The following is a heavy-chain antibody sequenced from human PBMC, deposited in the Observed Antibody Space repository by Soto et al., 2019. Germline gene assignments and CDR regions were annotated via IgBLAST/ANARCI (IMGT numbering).Heavy chain of an antibody. J-gene: IGHJ1*01. CDR2: INHSGST. V-gene: IGHV4-34*01. CDR3: ASAGLGYCSSTSCYREYFQH. CDR1: GGSLSGYY. Sequence: QVQLQQWGAGLLKPSETLSLTCAVYGGSLSGYYWSWIRQPPGKGLEWIGEINHSGSTNYNPSLKSRVTISVDTSKNQFSLKLRSVTAAETAVYYCASAGLGYCSSTSCYREYFQHWGQCTLVTVSS. D-gene: IGHD2-2*01.